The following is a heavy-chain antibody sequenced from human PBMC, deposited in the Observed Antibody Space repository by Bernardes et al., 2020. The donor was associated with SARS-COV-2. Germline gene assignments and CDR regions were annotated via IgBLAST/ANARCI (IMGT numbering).Heavy chain of an antibody. V-gene: IGHV4-61*02. J-gene: IGHJ6*02. Sequence: SETLSLTCTVSGGSISSGSYYWSWNRQPAGKGLEWIGRIYTSGSTNYNPSLKSRVTISVDTSKNQFSLKLSSVTAADTAVYYCARESGSPAYYFYYGMDVWGQATPVTVSS. CDR1: GGSISSGSYY. D-gene: IGHD3-10*01. CDR3: ARESGSPAYYFYYGMDV. CDR2: IYTSGST.